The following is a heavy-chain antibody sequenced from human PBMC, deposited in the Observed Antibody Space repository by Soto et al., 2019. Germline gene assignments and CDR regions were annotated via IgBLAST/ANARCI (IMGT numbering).Heavy chain of an antibody. CDR2: INHNDGRP. CDR3: GREGSYYFDSRIDS. D-gene: IGHD3-10*01. Sequence: QVQLVQSGAEVREPGATVKVSCKTSGYVFANHFLQWVRQAPGQGLEWMGIINHNDGRPSDAQKCHGRVTVTVSTSTRATSLEVRSLRIGDTAVYFGGREGSYYFDSRIDSWGQGTLVTVSS. J-gene: IGHJ4*02. CDR1: GYVFANHF. V-gene: IGHV1-46*01.